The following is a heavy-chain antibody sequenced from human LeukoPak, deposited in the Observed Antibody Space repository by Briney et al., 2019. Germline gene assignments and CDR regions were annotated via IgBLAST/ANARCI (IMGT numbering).Heavy chain of an antibody. V-gene: IGHV3-7*01. D-gene: IGHD4/OR15-4a*01. Sequence: GVLRLSCAASGIILSSYWMSWVRQAPGKGLEWVANIEQDGNEKYYVDSVKGRFTISRDNAKNSLDLQMNSLRAEDTAVYYCARDTLGEGEDANYAVYYFDYWGQGTPVTVSS. CDR1: GIILSSYW. J-gene: IGHJ4*02. CDR3: ARDTLGEGEDANYAVYYFDY. CDR2: IEQDGNEK.